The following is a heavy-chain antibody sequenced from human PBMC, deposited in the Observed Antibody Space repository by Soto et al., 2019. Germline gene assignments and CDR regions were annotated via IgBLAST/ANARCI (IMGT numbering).Heavy chain of an antibody. CDR2: INPNSGGT. V-gene: IGHV1-2*02. D-gene: IGHD6-13*01. CDR1: GYTFTGYY. CDR3: ARARVPIAAAGKWSDY. J-gene: IGHJ4*02. Sequence: ASVKVSCKASGYTFTGYYMHWVRQAPGQGLEWMGWINPNSGGTNYAQKFQGRVTMTRDTSISTAYMELSRLRSDDTAVYYCARARVPIAAAGKWSDYWGQGNLVTVSS.